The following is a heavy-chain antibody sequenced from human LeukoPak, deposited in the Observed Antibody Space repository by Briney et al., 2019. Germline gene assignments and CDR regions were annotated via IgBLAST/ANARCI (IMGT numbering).Heavy chain of an antibody. Sequence: PSETLSLTCTVSGGSISSYYWSWIRQPPGKGLEWIGYIYYSGSTNYNPSLKSRVTISVETSKNQFSLKLSSVTAADTAVYYCARQGDGGYSYGNFDSWGQGTLVTVSS. CDR3: ARQGDGGYSYGNFDS. CDR2: IYYSGST. CDR1: GGSISSYY. J-gene: IGHJ4*02. D-gene: IGHD5-18*01. V-gene: IGHV4-59*01.